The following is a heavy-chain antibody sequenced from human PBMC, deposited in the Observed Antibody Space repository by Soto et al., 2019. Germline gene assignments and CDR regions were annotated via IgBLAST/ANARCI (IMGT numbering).Heavy chain of an antibody. D-gene: IGHD3-10*01. CDR2: IYYSGST. J-gene: IGHJ4*02. CDR1: GGSISSYY. Sequence: PSETLSLTCTVSGGSISSYYWSWIRQPPGKGLEWIGYIYYSGSTNYNPSLKSRVTISVDTSKNQFSLKLSSVTAADTAVYYCARHPAARPGGYYFDDWGQGTLVTVSS. V-gene: IGHV4-59*08. CDR3: ARHPAARPGGYYFDD.